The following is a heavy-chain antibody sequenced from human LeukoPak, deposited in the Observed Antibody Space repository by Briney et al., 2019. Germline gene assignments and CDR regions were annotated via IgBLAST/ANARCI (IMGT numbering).Heavy chain of an antibody. CDR2: INHSGST. CDR3: ARHVRYQQLRYYFDY. CDR1: GGSFSGYY. J-gene: IGHJ4*02. D-gene: IGHD2-2*01. Sequence: SETLSLTCTVYGGSFSGYYWSWIRQPPGKGLEWIGEINHSGSTNYNPSLKSRVTISVDTSKNQFSLKLSSVTAADTAVYYCARHVRYQQLRYYFDYWGQGTLVTVSS. V-gene: IGHV4-34*01.